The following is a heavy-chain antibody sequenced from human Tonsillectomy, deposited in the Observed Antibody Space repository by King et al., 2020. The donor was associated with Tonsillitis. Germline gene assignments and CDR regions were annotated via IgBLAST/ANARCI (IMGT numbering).Heavy chain of an antibody. Sequence: QLQESGPGLVKPSETLSLTCTVSGGSISSSNYYWGWIRQPPGKGLEWIGSIYYTGSTYYNPSLKSRVTISVDTSKNQFSLKLSSVTAADTAVYYCATTPLLLWFGELLSRYYSGMDVWGQGTTVTVSS. CDR3: ATTPLLLWFGELLSRYYSGMDV. CDR2: IYYTGST. J-gene: IGHJ6*02. D-gene: IGHD3-10*01. CDR1: GGSISSSNYY. V-gene: IGHV4-39*01.